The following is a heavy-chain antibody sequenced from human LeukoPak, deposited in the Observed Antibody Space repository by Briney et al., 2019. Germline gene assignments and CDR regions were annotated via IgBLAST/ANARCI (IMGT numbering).Heavy chain of an antibody. CDR1: GTTVSTNY. CDR2: IYSGGAT. D-gene: IGHD3-9*01. Sequence: GGSLRLSCAASGTTVSTNYMSWVRQAPGKGLEWVSIIYSGGATFYADSVKGRFTISRENSKNTLWLQMNSVRAEDTAVYYCARLHYDVLTGPFDYWGQGTLVTVSS. CDR3: ARLHYDVLTGPFDY. J-gene: IGHJ4*02. V-gene: IGHV3-66*04.